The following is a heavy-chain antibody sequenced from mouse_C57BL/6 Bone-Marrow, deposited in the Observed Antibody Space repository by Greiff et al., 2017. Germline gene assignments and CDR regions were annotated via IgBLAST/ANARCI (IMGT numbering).Heavy chain of an antibody. V-gene: IGHV1-22*01. D-gene: IGHD2-3*01. Sequence: EVQLQESGPELVKPGASVKMSCKASGYTFTDYNMHWVKKSHGKSLEWIGYINPNNGGTSYNQKFKGKATLTVNKSSSTAYMELRSLTSEDSAVYYCARWWLLRSWYFDVWGTGTTVTVSS. J-gene: IGHJ1*03. CDR1: GYTFTDYN. CDR3: ARWWLLRSWYFDV. CDR2: INPNNGGT.